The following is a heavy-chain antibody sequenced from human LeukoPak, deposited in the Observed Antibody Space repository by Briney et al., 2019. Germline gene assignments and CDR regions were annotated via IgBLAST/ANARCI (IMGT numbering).Heavy chain of an antibody. CDR1: GFTFSSYA. CDR3: ARGRAVTGSTVIDY. CDR2: ISSDGGNR. J-gene: IGHJ4*02. Sequence: GGSLRLSCAASGFTFSSYAMHWVRRAPGKALEWVATISSDGGNRYYTDSVKGRFTISRDNSKNTLYLQMNSLRPEDTAVFHCARGRAVTGSTVIDYWGQGTLVTVSS. D-gene: IGHD6-19*01. V-gene: IGHV3-30-3*01.